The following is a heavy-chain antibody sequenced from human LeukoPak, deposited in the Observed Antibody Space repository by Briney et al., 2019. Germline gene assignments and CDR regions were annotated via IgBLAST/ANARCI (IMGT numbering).Heavy chain of an antibody. CDR3: ARNDVGVVTTLSY. J-gene: IGHJ4*02. Sequence: ASVKVSCKASGYTFTSYAMNWVRQAPGQRLEWMGWINTNTGNPTYAQSLQGRFVFSLDPSVSTAYLQIGSLKAEDTAVYYCARNDVGVVTTLSYWGQGTLVSVSS. V-gene: IGHV7-4-1*01. CDR1: GYTFTSYA. D-gene: IGHD3-3*01. CDR2: INTNTGNP.